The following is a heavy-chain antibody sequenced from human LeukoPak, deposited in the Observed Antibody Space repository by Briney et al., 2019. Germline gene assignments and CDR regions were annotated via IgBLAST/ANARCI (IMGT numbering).Heavy chain of an antibody. D-gene: IGHD5-18*01. J-gene: IGHJ4*02. V-gene: IGHV1-2*02. CDR2: INPNSGGT. CDR1: GYTFTGYY. Sequence: GASVKVSCKASGYTFTGYYMHWVRQAPGQGLEWMGWINPNSGGTNYAQKFQGRVTMTRDTSISTAYMELSRLRSDDTAVYYCVRETAMVPPRFDYWGQGTLVAVSS. CDR3: VRETAMVPPRFDY.